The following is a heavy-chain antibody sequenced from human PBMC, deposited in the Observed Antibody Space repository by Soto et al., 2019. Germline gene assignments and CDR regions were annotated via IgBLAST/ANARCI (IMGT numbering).Heavy chain of an antibody. CDR2: IDTGNGNT. CDR3: ARGDYYDFWSGYYSFDY. Sequence: ASVKVSCKASGYTYTSYAIHWVRQAPGQRLEWMGWIDTGNGNTKYSQKFQGRVTITRDTSASTAYMELSSLRSEDTAVFYCARGDYYDFWSGYYSFDYWGQGTLVTVSS. CDR1: GYTYTSYA. J-gene: IGHJ4*02. D-gene: IGHD3-3*01. V-gene: IGHV1-3*04.